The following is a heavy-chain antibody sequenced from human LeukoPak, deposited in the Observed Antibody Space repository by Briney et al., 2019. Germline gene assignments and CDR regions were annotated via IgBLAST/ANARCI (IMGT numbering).Heavy chain of an antibody. CDR1: GFPFRDHG. V-gene: IGHV3-33*01. CDR3: ARPGDAYYYYYMDV. J-gene: IGHJ6*03. Sequence: GGSLRLSCATSGFPFRDHGMHWVRQAPGKGLEWLAVTWNDGSKKFYVDSVKGRFTISKDNSQRTLYLQMNDLRVEDTAVYYCARPGDAYYYYYMDVWGKGTTVIVSS. CDR2: TWNDGSKK. D-gene: IGHD1-1*01.